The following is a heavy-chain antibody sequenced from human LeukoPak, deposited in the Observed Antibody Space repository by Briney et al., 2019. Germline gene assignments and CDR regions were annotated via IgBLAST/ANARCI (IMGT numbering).Heavy chain of an antibody. CDR3: AALDSSSSGVF. CDR1: GYTFNDYF. D-gene: IGHD6-6*01. CDR2: INPNSGVT. Sequence: ASVKVSCKGSGYTFNDYFMHWVRQAPGQGLEWMGWINPNSGVTNYPQKFQGRVTMTRDTSISTAYMELSSLTSDDTAVYYCAALDSSSSGVFWGQGTLVTVSS. V-gene: IGHV1-2*02. J-gene: IGHJ4*02.